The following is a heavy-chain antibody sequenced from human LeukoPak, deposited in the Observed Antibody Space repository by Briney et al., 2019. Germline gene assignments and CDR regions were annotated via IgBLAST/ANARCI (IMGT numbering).Heavy chain of an antibody. CDR2: ISGGGITT. D-gene: IGHD3-10*01. CDR1: GFTISNYA. V-gene: IGHV3-23*01. CDR3: AKLGSVGYGSGSYVDY. J-gene: IGHJ4*02. Sequence: GGSLRLSCAASGFTISNYAMSWVRQAPGRGLEWVSSISGGGITTYYADYVKGRFTISRDSSKNTLSLQMNSLRAEDTAVYYCAKLGSVGYGSGSYVDYWGQGTLVTVSS.